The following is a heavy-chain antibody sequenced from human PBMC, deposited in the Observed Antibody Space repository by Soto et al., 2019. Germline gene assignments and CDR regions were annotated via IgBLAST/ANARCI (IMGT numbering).Heavy chain of an antibody. CDR1: GFTFSSYS. CDR2: ISGRSVI. Sequence: EVQLVESGGGLVQPGGSLRLSCAASGFTFSSYSMNWVRQAPGKGLEGVSYISGRSVIYYADSVRGRFTISRDNAKSSLYLQMNSLRAEDTAIYYCARDPRALDVWGQGTMVTVSS. V-gene: IGHV3-48*01. CDR3: ARDPRALDV. J-gene: IGHJ3*01.